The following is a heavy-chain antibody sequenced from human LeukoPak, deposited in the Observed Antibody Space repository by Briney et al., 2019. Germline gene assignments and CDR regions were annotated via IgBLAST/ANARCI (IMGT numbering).Heavy chain of an antibody. Sequence: PGGSLRLSCAASGFSFRNYGMSWVRQAPGKGLEWVGFIRSKAYGGTADYAASVKGRFTISRDDSKSIAYLQMNSLKTEDTAVYYCSRVNQITIFGVLTPFFDYWGQGTLVTVSS. CDR2: IRSKAYGGTA. J-gene: IGHJ4*02. CDR3: SRVNQITIFGVLTPFFDY. V-gene: IGHV3-49*04. D-gene: IGHD3-3*01. CDR1: GFSFRNYG.